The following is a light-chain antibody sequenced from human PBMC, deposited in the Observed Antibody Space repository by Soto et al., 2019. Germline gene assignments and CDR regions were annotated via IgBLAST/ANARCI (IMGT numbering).Light chain of an antibody. CDR2: DAS. V-gene: IGKV3-11*01. CDR3: QQRSNWPRIT. CDR1: QSVSSK. Sequence: EIMLTQSPATVSLSPGERATLFCRASQSVSSKLAWYQQKPGQAPRLLIYDASNRATGIPTRFSGSGSGTDFTLTISSLEPEDFALYYCQQRSNWPRITFGQGTRLEI. J-gene: IGKJ5*01.